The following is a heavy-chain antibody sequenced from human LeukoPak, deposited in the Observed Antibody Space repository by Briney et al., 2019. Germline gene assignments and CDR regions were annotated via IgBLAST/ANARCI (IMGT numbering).Heavy chain of an antibody. Sequence: ASVKVSCKASGYTFTSYAMNWVRQAPGQRLEWMGWINAGNGNTKYSQKFQGRVTITRDTSASTAYMELSSLRSEDTAVYYCAREVHGDYQYYFDYWGQGTLVTVSS. J-gene: IGHJ4*02. CDR3: AREVHGDYQYYFDY. CDR2: INAGNGNT. V-gene: IGHV1-3*01. D-gene: IGHD4-17*01. CDR1: GYTFTSYA.